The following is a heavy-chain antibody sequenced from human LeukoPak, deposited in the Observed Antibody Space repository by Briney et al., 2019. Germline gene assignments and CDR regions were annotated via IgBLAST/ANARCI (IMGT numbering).Heavy chain of an antibody. CDR1: GYTLTELS. V-gene: IGHV1-24*01. Sequence: ASVKVSCKVSGYTLTELSMHWVRQAPGKGLEWMGGFDPEDGETIYAQKFQGRVTMTEDTSTDTAYMELSSLRSEDTAVYYCATVRSSGCFPSPNYYYYGMDVWGQGTTVTVSS. D-gene: IGHD6-19*01. CDR3: ATVRSSGCFPSPNYYYYGMDV. CDR2: FDPEDGET. J-gene: IGHJ6*02.